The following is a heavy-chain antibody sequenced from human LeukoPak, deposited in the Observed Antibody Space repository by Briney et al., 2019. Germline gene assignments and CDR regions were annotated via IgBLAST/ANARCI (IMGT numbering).Heavy chain of an antibody. D-gene: IGHD6-19*01. J-gene: IGHJ4*02. Sequence: SVKVSCKASGGTFSSYAVNWVRQAPGQGLEWVGRIIPIFVTPDYAQKFQGRVTITADKSTSTAYMELSSLKSEDTAVYYCARGVAGNAYWGQGTLVTVSS. CDR3: ARGVAGNAY. CDR2: IIPIFVTP. V-gene: IGHV1-69*06. CDR1: GGTFSSYA.